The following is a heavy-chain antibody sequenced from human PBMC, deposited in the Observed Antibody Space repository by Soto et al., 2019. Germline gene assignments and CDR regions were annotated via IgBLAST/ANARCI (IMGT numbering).Heavy chain of an antibody. J-gene: IGHJ4*02. CDR1: GFTFSSYA. Sequence: QVQLVESGGGVVQPGRSLRLSCAASGFTFSSYAMHWVRQAPGKGLEWVAVISYDGSNKYYADSVKGRFTISRDNSKDTLYLQMNSLRAEDTAVYYCARVGGYYDSSGYSDWGQGTLVTVSS. CDR3: ARVGGYYDSSGYSD. D-gene: IGHD3-22*01. V-gene: IGHV3-30-3*01. CDR2: ISYDGSNK.